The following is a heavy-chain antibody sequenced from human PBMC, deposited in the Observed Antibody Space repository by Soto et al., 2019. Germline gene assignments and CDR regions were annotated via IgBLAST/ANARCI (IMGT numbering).Heavy chain of an antibody. D-gene: IGHD4-17*01. Sequence: EVPVLASGGGLVQPGGSLSRSCAASGFTFSSYAMRWDRQAPGQGLEWVSAISGSGSNPYYADSVKGRFTISRDNSKNTLDLQLNSLRAEDTALYYCAKTASMTIRDGFDHWGQGTLVTVSS. CDR2: ISGSGSNP. CDR3: AKTASMTIRDGFDH. V-gene: IGHV3-23*01. CDR1: GFTFSSYA. J-gene: IGHJ4*02.